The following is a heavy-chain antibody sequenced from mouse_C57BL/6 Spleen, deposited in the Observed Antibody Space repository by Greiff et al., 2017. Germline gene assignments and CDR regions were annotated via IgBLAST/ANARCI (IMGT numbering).Heavy chain of an antibody. CDR3: ARRDDYAAWFAY. CDR2: ISNLAYSI. D-gene: IGHD2-4*01. J-gene: IGHJ3*01. CDR1: GFTFSDYG. V-gene: IGHV5-15*04. Sequence: EVKVEESGGGLVQPGGSLKLSCAASGFTFSDYGMAWVRQAPRKGPEWVAFISNLAYSIYYADPVTGRFTISRETAKNTLYLEMSSLRCEDTAMYDCARRDDYAAWFAYWGQGTLGTVSA.